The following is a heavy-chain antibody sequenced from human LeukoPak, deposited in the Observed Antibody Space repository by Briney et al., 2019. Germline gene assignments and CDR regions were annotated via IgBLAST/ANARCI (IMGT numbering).Heavy chain of an antibody. Sequence: GGSLRLSCAASGFTFSSYGMNWVRQAPGKGLEWVSSISSSSSYIYYADSVKGRFTISRDNAKNSLYLQMDSLRAEDTAVYYCAREGAYGSGSPYGFDPWGQGTLVTVSS. CDR3: AREGAYGSGSPYGFDP. D-gene: IGHD3-10*01. CDR2: ISSSSSYI. J-gene: IGHJ5*02. V-gene: IGHV3-21*01. CDR1: GFTFSSYG.